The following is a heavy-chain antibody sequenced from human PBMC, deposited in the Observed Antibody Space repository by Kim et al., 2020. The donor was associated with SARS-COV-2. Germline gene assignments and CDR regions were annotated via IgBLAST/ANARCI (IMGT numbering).Heavy chain of an antibody. J-gene: IGHJ6*02. CDR1: GGSISSYY. Sequence: SETLSLTCTVSGGSISSYYWSWIRQPPGKGLEWIGYIYYSGSTNYNPSLKSRVTISVDTSKNQFSLKLSSVTAADTAVYYCARSTILWFGEWRGGRHDYYYYYGMDVWGQGTTVTVSS. D-gene: IGHD3-10*01. CDR2: IYYSGST. CDR3: ARSTILWFGEWRGGRHDYYYYYGMDV. V-gene: IGHV4-59*08.